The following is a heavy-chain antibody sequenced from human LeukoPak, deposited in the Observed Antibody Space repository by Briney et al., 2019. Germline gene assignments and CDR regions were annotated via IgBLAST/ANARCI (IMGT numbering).Heavy chain of an antibody. V-gene: IGHV3-11*04. CDR2: ISSSGSTI. CDR1: GFTFSDYY. CDR3: ARVRGYCSSTSCYLYYFDY. D-gene: IGHD2-2*01. J-gene: IGHJ4*02. Sequence: GGSLRLSCAASGFTFSDYYMSWIRQAPGKGLEWVSCISSSGSTIYYADSVKGRFTISRDNAKSSLYLQMNSLRAEDTAVYYCARVRGYCSSTSCYLYYFDYWGQGTLVTVSS.